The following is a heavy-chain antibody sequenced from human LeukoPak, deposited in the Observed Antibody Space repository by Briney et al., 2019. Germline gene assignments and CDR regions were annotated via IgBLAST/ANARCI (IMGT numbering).Heavy chain of an antibody. CDR3: VKDLYLDP. V-gene: IGHV3-43*02. CDR2: ISGDGGRT. Sequence: PGGSLRLSCAASGFTFDDYAMHWDRQAPGKGLEWVSLISGDGGRTYYADSVKGRFTISRDNSKNSLYLQMNSVRTEDTALYYCVKDLYLDPWGQGTLVTVSS. J-gene: IGHJ5*02. D-gene: IGHD2-8*01. CDR1: GFTFDDYA.